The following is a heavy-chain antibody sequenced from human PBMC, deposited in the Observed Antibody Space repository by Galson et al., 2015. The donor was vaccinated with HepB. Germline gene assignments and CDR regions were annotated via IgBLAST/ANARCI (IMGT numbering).Heavy chain of an antibody. Sequence: LRLSCAASGFTFSGYSINWVRQAPGKGLEWISYISGSSNTIYYADSVKGRFTISRDNAKNTLYLQLNSLRDDDTAVYYCARAPAGRGYNFYYFDYWGQGTLVTVSS. CDR2: ISGSSNTI. D-gene: IGHD5-18*01. V-gene: IGHV3-48*02. J-gene: IGHJ4*02. CDR3: ARAPAGRGYNFYYFDY. CDR1: GFTFSGYS.